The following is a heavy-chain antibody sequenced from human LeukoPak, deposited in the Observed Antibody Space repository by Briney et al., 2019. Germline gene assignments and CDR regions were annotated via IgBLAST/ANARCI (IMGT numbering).Heavy chain of an antibody. Sequence: SETLSLTCAVSGGSISSRNWWSWVRQPPGKGLEWIGEIYHSGSTNYNPSLKSRVTISVDKSKNQFSLKLSSVTAADTAVYYCARSLIISYYYYGMDVWGQGTTVTVSS. D-gene: IGHD3-10*01. CDR1: GGSISSRNW. J-gene: IGHJ6*02. V-gene: IGHV4-4*02. CDR2: IYHSGST. CDR3: ARSLIISYYYYGMDV.